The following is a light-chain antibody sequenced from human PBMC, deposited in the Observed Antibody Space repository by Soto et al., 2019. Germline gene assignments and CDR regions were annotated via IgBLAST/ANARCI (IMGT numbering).Light chain of an antibody. Sequence: EIVLTQSPATLSLSPGERATLSCRASQSVSSYLAWYQQKPGQAPRLLIYDASNRATSSPPRLSSSGSGTDFTPTISSLEPEDFAVYYCQQHSNWPPWTFGQGTKVEIK. CDR2: DAS. J-gene: IGKJ1*01. CDR1: QSVSSY. CDR3: QQHSNWPPWT. V-gene: IGKV3-11*01.